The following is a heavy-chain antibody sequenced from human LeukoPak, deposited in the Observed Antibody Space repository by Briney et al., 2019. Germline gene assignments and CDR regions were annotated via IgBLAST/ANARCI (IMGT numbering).Heavy chain of an antibody. D-gene: IGHD5-24*01. V-gene: IGHV3-30-3*01. CDR1: GFSFSSYA. J-gene: IGHJ4*02. CDR2: ISYDGSNK. CDR3: ARDPTMAGYFDF. Sequence: GGSLRLSCGASGFSFSSYAMHWVRQAPGKGLEWVAVISYDGSNKYYADSVKGRFTISRDNSKNTLYLQMNSLRAEDTAVYYCARDPTMAGYFDFWGQGTLVTVSS.